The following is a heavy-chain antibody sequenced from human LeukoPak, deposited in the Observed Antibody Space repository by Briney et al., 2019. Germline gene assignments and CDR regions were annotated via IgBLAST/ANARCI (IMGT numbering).Heavy chain of an antibody. CDR3: ARALCINGICAWFDP. CDR2: IETSGST. J-gene: IGHJ5*02. Sequence: KPSETLSLTCTVSGASISSGGYFWSWIRQPAGKGVEWIGRIETSGSTNYNPSLKSRVTISVDTSKNQFSPKLRSVTAADTAVYYCARALCINGICAWFDPWGQGTLVTVSS. D-gene: IGHD2-8*01. CDR1: GASISSGGYF. V-gene: IGHV4-61*02.